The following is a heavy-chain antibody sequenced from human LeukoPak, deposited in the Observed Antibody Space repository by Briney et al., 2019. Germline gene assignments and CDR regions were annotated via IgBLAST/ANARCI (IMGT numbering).Heavy chain of an antibody. J-gene: IGHJ4*02. D-gene: IGHD3-22*01. Sequence: ASVKVSCKASGGTFSSYAISWVRQAPGQGLEWMGRINPNSGGTNYAQKFQGRVTMTSDTSISTAYMELSRLRSDDTAVYYCARAYYYDSSGYPDYWGQGTLVTVSP. CDR3: ARAYYYDSSGYPDY. CDR1: GGTFSSYA. V-gene: IGHV1-2*06. CDR2: INPNSGGT.